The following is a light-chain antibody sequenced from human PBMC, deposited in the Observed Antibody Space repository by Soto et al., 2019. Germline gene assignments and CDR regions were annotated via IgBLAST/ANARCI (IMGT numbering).Light chain of an antibody. CDR3: QQHVSSWT. V-gene: IGKV3-20*01. CDR2: AAS. J-gene: IGKJ1*01. CDR1: QSVTSSY. Sequence: EIALTQSPGTLSLSPGERATLSCRASQSVTSSYLAWYQQKPGQAPRLLIYAASSRATGIPDRFSGSGSGTDFTLTISRLEPEDFAVYYCQQHVSSWTFGQGTKVDIK.